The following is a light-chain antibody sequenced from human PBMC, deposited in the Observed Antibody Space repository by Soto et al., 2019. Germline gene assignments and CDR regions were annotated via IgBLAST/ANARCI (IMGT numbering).Light chain of an antibody. V-gene: IGKV3-20*01. Sequence: EIVLTQSPGTLSLSPGEGATLFCRASQSVSSAYLAWYQQKPRQAPRLLIYGASSRATGIPDRFSGSGSGTYFTLTSSRLEPEDFAVYYCQQDGGSITFGQGTRLEIE. CDR3: QQDGGSIT. CDR1: QSVSSAY. CDR2: GAS. J-gene: IGKJ5*01.